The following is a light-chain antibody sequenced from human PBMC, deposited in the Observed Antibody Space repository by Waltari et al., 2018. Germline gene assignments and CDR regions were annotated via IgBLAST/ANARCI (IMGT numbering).Light chain of an antibody. CDR2: EPS. Sequence: EIVLTQSPAILSFSPGERATLSCRASQRVGTYLAWYPQRPGQSPRLLIYEPSNRATGIPARFTGSGSETDFTLTISSLQPEDFAVYYCQQRRNWPLTFGGGTRVQI. V-gene: IGKV3-11*01. J-gene: IGKJ4*01. CDR1: QRVGTY. CDR3: QQRRNWPLT.